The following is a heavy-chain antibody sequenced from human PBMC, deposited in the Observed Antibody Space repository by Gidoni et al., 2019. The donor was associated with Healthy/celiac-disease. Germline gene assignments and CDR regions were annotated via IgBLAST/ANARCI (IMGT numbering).Heavy chain of an antibody. D-gene: IGHD3-3*02. CDR1: GFTFRNAW. Sequence: EVQLVESGGGLVKPGGSLRLSCAASGFTFRNAWMNWVRQAPGKGLEWVGRIKSKTDGGTTDYAAPVKGRFTISRDDSKNTLYLQMNSLKTEDTAVYYCTTDLSPDDGMDVWGQGTTVTVSS. J-gene: IGHJ6*02. CDR2: IKSKTDGGTT. CDR3: TTDLSPDDGMDV. V-gene: IGHV3-15*07.